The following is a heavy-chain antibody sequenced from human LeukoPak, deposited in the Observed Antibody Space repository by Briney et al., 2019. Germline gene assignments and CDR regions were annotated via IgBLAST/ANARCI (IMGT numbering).Heavy chain of an antibody. CDR1: GYTFTNYD. D-gene: IGHD1-26*01. V-gene: IGHV1-8*01. CDR3: ARELRKDDC. CDR2: MNPNSGNT. Sequence: ASVKVSCKASGYTFTNYDINLVRQATGQGLEWMGYMNPNSGNTGYAQKFQGRITMTRDTSISTAYMELSSLRSEDTAVYYCARELRKDDCWGQGTLVTVSS. J-gene: IGHJ4*02.